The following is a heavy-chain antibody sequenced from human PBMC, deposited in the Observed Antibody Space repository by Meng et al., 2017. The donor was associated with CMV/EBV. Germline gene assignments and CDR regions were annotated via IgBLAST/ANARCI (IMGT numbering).Heavy chain of an antibody. CDR2: IYSGDST. CDR3: ARETTIGGMDV. Sequence: GGSLRLSCAASGFTVISNYMSWVRQAPGKGLEWVSVIYSGDSTYYADSVKGRFTISRDNSKNTLYLQMNNLRAEDTAVYYCARETTIGGMDVWGQGTTVTVSS. CDR1: GFTVISNY. D-gene: IGHD1-14*01. J-gene: IGHJ6*02. V-gene: IGHV3-53*01.